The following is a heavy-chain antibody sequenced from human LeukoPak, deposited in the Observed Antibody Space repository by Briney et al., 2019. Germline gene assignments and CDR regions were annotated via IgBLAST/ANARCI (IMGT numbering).Heavy chain of an antibody. D-gene: IGHD3-22*01. CDR3: ARELNYDSSGYYFDY. Sequence: ASVKVSCKASGYSFTGYFIHWVRQAPGQGLEWMGWINPNSGGTSYLQSFQGRVTMTRDTSISTAYMELSRLRSDDTAVYYCARELNYDSSGYYFDYWGQGTLVTVSS. CDR2: INPNSGGT. J-gene: IGHJ4*02. V-gene: IGHV1-2*02. CDR1: GYSFTGYF.